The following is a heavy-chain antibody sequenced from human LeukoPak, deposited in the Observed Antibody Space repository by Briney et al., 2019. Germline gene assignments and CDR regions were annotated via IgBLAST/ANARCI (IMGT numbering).Heavy chain of an antibody. D-gene: IGHD3-16*01. CDR1: GYNFTTYY. J-gene: IGHJ4*02. Sequence: ASVEVSCKASGYNFTTYYITWVRQVPGQGVEWMGWINTYNGVTNYPQRLQGRVTMTTDTSTSTAYMELTNLRSDDTAVYYCARRDHVWGSFICDYWGQGTLVTVSS. CDR2: INTYNGVT. CDR3: ARRDHVWGSFICDY. V-gene: IGHV1-18*01.